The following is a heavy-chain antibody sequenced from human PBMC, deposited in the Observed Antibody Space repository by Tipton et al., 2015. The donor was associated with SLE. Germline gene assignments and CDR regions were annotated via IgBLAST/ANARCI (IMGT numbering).Heavy chain of an antibody. CDR2: IYHSGST. Sequence: TLSLTCAVFGGSISRNNWWSWVRQPPGKGLEWIGEIYHSGSTNYNPSLKSRVTISVDKSKNQFSLKLNSVTAADTAVYYCARDLITGNVWYFDLWGRGTLVTVSS. CDR1: GGSISRNNW. D-gene: IGHD1-20*01. V-gene: IGHV4-4*02. J-gene: IGHJ2*01. CDR3: ARDLITGNVWYFDL.